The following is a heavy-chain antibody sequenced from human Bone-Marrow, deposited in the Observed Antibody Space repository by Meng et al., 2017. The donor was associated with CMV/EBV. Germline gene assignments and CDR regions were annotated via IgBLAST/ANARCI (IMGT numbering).Heavy chain of an antibody. D-gene: IGHD6-19*01. CDR2: ISGSGGST. J-gene: IGHJ6*02. CDR1: GFTFSSYA. V-gene: IGHV3-23*01. CDR3: ARDKKQWLVSSRYYGMDV. Sequence: GESLKISCAASGFTFSSYAMSWVRQAPGKGLEWVSAISGSGGSTYYADSVKGRFTISRYNSKNTLYLQMNSLRAEDTAVYYCARDKKQWLVSSRYYGMDVWGQGTTVTVSS.